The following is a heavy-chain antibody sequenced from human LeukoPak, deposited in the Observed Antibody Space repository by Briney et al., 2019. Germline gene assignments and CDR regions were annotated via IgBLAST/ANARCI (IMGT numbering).Heavy chain of an antibody. J-gene: IGHJ5*01. D-gene: IGHD4-23*01. V-gene: IGHV1-46*01. CDR3: ARDNSIDDRGWWCDP. CDR2: INPSGSRT. Sequence: GASVKVSCMSSGYTFTNFYMHWLRQAPGQGLEWMGLINPSGSRTWFSEKFQGRIILTRDMSTSTDYMELSSLRSEDTAVYFCARDNSIDDRGWWCDPWGQGTLVTVSS. CDR1: GYTFTNFY.